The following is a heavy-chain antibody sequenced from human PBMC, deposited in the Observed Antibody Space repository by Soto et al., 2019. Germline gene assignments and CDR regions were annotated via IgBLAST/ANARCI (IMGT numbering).Heavy chain of an antibody. Sequence: QLIESGGGLVQPGGSLRLSCAASGFTFSSYSMNWVRQAPGKGLQWVATVGGGGDNIFYADSVKGRFTISRDDSQNMVFLQMNSLRPEDTAVYFCAKRDSGSGRSPPLINYWGQGTLVTVSS. CDR3: AKRDSGSGRSPPLINY. D-gene: IGHD3-10*01. J-gene: IGHJ4*02. V-gene: IGHV3-23*01. CDR2: VGGGGDNI. CDR1: GFTFSSYS.